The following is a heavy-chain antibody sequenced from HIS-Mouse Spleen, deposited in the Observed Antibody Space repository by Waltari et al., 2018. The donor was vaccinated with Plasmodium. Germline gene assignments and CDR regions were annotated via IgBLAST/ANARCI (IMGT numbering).Heavy chain of an antibody. CDR2: IKQEGSEK. J-gene: IGHJ2*01. CDR1: GFTFSWYW. Sequence: EVQLVESGGGLVQPGGPLSLSFVASGFTFSWYWMSWVRQAPGKGLEGVANIKQEGSEKYYADSVKGRFTSYRDNAKNSLYRERNSLRAEDTAVYYCASSWYWYFDLGGRGTLVTVSS. D-gene: IGHD6-13*01. V-gene: IGHV3-7*01. CDR3: ASSWYWYFDL.